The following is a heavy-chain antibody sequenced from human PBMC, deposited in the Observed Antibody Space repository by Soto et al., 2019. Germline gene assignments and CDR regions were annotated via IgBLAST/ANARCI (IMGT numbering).Heavy chain of an antibody. CDR2: IDPSDSYT. CDR3: ARPLAARLYYYYGMDV. J-gene: IGHJ6*02. V-gene: IGHV5-10-1*01. Sequence: GESLKISCKGSGYSFTSYWISWVRQMPGKGLEWMGRIDPSDSYTNYSPSFQGRVTISADKSISTAYLQWSSLKASDTAMYYCARPLAARLYYYYGMDVWGQGTTVTVSS. CDR1: GYSFTSYW. D-gene: IGHD6-6*01.